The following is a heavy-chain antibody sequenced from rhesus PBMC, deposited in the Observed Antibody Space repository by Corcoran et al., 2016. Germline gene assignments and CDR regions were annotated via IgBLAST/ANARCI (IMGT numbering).Heavy chain of an antibody. CDR2: INGNSGST. CDR1: GGSFSSYW. D-gene: IGHD6-31*01. J-gene: IGHJ4*01. V-gene: IGHV4-80*01. CDR3: ARYSSGWFYDY. Sequence: QVQLQESGPGLVKPLETLSLTCAVSGGSFSSYWWSWLRQPPGKGLEWIGEINGNSGSTNYNPSLKSRVTISKDASKNLFSLKLSSVAAADTAVYYCARYSSGWFYDYWGQGVLVTVSS.